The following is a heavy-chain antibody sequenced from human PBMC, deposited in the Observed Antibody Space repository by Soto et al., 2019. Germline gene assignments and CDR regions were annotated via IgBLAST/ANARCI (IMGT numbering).Heavy chain of an antibody. CDR3: ATSQKGYNWNYFDH. Sequence: PSETLSLTCAVSGASISGSYYYFSCLRQSPGKGPEWIGSVFYTGFTSYNPSLESRVSVSVDTSKSQFSLKLSAVTAADTAVYYCATSQKGYNWNYFDHWGQGALVTVSS. D-gene: IGHD1-20*01. CDR2: VFYTGFT. CDR1: GASISGSYYY. J-gene: IGHJ4*02. V-gene: IGHV4-39*01.